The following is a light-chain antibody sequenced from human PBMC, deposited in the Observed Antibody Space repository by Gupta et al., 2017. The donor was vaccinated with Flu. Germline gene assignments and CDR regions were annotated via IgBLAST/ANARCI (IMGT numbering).Light chain of an antibody. CDR1: QSVNSDY. J-gene: IGKJ3*01. Sequence: GTLSLSPGETGTLSFRASQSVNSDYLAWYQQKPCQAPRLLIHGISSRATGIPDRFSGSGSGTDFTLTISNLDPEDFAVYYCQQCGTSPVTFGPGTKVDIK. CDR3: QQCGTSPVT. CDR2: GIS. V-gene: IGKV3-20*01.